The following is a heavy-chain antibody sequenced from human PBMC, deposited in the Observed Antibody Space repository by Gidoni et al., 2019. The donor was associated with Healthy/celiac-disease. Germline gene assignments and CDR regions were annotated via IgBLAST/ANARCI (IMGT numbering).Heavy chain of an antibody. J-gene: IGHJ6*02. CDR3: AADQSRAGGYSSSWYGPYYYYYGMDV. CDR2: IVVGSGNT. V-gene: IGHV1-58*01. Sequence: HMQLVQSGPAVTKPGTSVTFSCMASGFTFTSSAVHWVRQARGQRLEWIGWIVVGSGNTNYAQKFQERVTITRDMSKSTAYMELSSLRSEDTAVYYCAADQSRAGGYSSSWYGPYYYYYGMDVWGQGTTVTVSS. D-gene: IGHD6-13*01. CDR1: GFTFTSSA.